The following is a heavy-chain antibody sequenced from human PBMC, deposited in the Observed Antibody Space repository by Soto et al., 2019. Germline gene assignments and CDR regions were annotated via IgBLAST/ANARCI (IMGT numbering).Heavy chain of an antibody. CDR3: ARPGTHNWFDP. V-gene: IGHV4-39*01. Sequence: QLQLQESGPGLVKPSETLSLTCTVSGGSISSSSYYWGWIRQPPGKGLEWIGSIYYSGSTYYNPSLKSRVALSVDTSKNQFSLKLSSVTAADTAVYYCARPGTHNWFDPWGQGTLVTVSS. J-gene: IGHJ5*02. D-gene: IGHD1-1*01. CDR1: GGSISSSSYY. CDR2: IYYSGST.